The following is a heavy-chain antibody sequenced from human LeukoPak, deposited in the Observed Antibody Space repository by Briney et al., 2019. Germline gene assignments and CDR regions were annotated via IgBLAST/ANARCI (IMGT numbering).Heavy chain of an antibody. CDR1: GFTFSSYG. D-gene: IGHD2-2*01. V-gene: IGHV3-30*18. CDR2: ISYDGSNK. J-gene: IGHJ6*04. CDR3: AKDLFDISHCSSTSCYEAVLLFDGMDV. Sequence: GGSLRLSCAASGFTFSSYGMHWVRQAPGKGLEWVAVISYDGSNKYYADSVKGRFTISRDNSKKKLYLQMNSLRVEDTAIYYCAKDLFDISHCSSTSCYEAVLLFDGMDVWGKGTTVTISA.